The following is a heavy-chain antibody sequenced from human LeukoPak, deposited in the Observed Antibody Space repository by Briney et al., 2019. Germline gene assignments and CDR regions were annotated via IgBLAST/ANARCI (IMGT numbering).Heavy chain of an antibody. V-gene: IGHV3-66*01. CDR3: ARSIVVGTAGIRRAFDI. CDR2: FYSGGKT. Sequence: PGGSLRVSCAASGFSVSSTYMSWVRQAPGKGLDWVSVFYSGGKTYYADSVKGRFTISRDESKNTLFLQMNSLRAEDTAVYFCARSIVVGTAGIRRAFDIWGQGTLVTVSS. J-gene: IGHJ3*02. D-gene: IGHD2-15*01. CDR1: GFSVSSTY.